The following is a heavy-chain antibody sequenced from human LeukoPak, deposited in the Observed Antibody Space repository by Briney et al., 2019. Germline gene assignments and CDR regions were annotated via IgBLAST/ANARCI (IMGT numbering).Heavy chain of an antibody. V-gene: IGHV5-10-1*01. CDR2: IDPSDSYT. CDR3: ARPSGYDLAY. D-gene: IGHD5-12*01. CDR1: GYSCTSCW. J-gene: IGHJ4*02. Sequence: GDSLRISCKGSGYSCTSCWINWVRQMPGKGLEWMGRIDPSDSYTTYSPSFQGHVTISVDKSISTAYLQWSSLRASDTAMYYCARPSGYDLAYWGQGTLVTVSS.